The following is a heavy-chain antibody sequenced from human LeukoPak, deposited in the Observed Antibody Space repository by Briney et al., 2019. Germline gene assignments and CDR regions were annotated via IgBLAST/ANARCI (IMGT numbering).Heavy chain of an antibody. CDR2: IYPGDSDT. J-gene: IGHJ6*03. Sequence: GESLKISCKGSGYRFTSYWIGWVRQMPGKGLEWMGIIYPGDSDTRYSPSFQGQVSISVDKSISTAYLQWSSLKASDTAMYYCARQVPNYYYYMDVWGKGTTVTISS. CDR1: GYRFTSYW. V-gene: IGHV5-51*01. CDR3: ARQVPNYYYYMDV.